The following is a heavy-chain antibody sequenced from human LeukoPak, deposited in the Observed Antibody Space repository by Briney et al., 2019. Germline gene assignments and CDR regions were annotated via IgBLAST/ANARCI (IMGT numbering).Heavy chain of an antibody. CDR1: GFTSSSYG. J-gene: IGHJ4*02. CDR2: IWYDGSNK. V-gene: IGHV3-33*01. Sequence: PGRSLRLSCAASGFTSSSYGMHWVRQAPGKGLEWVAVIWYDGSNKYYADSVKGRFTISRDNSKNTLYLQMSSLRAEDTAVYSCARDGGYSYAPLEYYFDYWGQGTLVTVSS. CDR3: ARDGGYSYAPLEYYFDY. D-gene: IGHD5-18*01.